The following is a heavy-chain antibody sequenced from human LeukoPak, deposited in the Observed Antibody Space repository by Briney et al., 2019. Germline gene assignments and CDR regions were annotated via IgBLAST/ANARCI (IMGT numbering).Heavy chain of an antibody. CDR3: ARDDYGGIDY. V-gene: IGHV3-21*01. CDR2: ITSDSRYM. Sequence: KPGGSLRLSCAASGFTFTDAWMSWVRQAPGKGLEWVSSITSDSRYMYYADSVKGRFTISRDNAKNSLYLQMNSLRAEDTAVYYCARDDYGGIDYWGQGTLVTVSS. CDR1: GFTFTDAW. D-gene: IGHD4-17*01. J-gene: IGHJ4*02.